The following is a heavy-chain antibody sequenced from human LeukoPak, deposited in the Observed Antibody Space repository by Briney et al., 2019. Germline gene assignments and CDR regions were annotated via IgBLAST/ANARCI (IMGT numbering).Heavy chain of an antibody. CDR2: IYYSGRT. Sequence: SETLSLTCTISGGSISSSSYFWGWIRQPPGKGLEWIGNIYYSGRTDYNPSLKSRVTISVDTSKNQFSLKVRSVTAADTAVYYCARRDYYYYLDVCGKGTTVTVSS. CDR3: ARRDYYYYLDV. J-gene: IGHJ6*03. CDR1: GGSISSSSYF. V-gene: IGHV4-39*01.